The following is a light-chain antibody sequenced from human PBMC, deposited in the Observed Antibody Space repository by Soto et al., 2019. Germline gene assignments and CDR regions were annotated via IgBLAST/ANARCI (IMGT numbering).Light chain of an antibody. CDR3: SSFTNTITRYD. J-gene: IGLJ1*01. CDR1: SSDVGGYNY. CDR2: EVS. Sequence: QSVLTQPASVSGSPGQSITISCTGTSSDVGGYNYVSWFQHHPGKAPKLIIYEVSYRPSGVSNRFSGSKSGDTASLTISGLQAEDEADYYCSSFTNTITRYDFGTGTKGTVL. V-gene: IGLV2-14*01.